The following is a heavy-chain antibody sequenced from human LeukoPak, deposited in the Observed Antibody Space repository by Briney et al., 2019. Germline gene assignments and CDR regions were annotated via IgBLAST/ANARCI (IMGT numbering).Heavy chain of an antibody. CDR2: IYYSGST. CDR1: GGSSSSYY. V-gene: IGHV4-59*01. Sequence: SETLSLTCSVSGGSSSSYYWSWIRQPPGKGLEWIGYIYYSGSTKYNPSLKSRVTISIDTSKNQFSLKLNSVTAADTAVYYCARSQDGCNLDYWGQGTLVTVSS. D-gene: IGHD5-24*01. CDR3: ARSQDGCNLDY. J-gene: IGHJ4*02.